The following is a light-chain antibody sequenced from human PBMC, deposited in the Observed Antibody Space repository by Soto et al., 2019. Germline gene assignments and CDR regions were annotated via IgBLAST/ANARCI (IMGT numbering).Light chain of an antibody. J-gene: IGKJ4*01. CDR1: QSVGSH. CDR3: PQYKDWVT. Sequence: ETVMTQSPDSLYVSPGESATLSCRASQSVGSHLAWYQQKPGQAPRLLIYDASTRASGTPPRFRGSGSGTQFTLNINYLRSEDIAIYYCPQYKDWVTFGAGTKVEI. CDR2: DAS. V-gene: IGKV3D-15*01.